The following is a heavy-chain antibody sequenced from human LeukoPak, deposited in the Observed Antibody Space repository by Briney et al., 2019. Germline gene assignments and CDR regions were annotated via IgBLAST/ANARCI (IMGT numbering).Heavy chain of an antibody. V-gene: IGHV4-59*01. Sequence: KSSETLSLTCTVSGGSISSYYWSWIRQPPGKGLEWIGYIYYSGSTNYNPSLKSRVTISVDTSKNQFSLKLSSVTAADTAVYYCAREDKRYFDWLTGRGSFDIWGQGTMVTVSS. CDR1: GGSISSYY. CDR2: IYYSGST. CDR3: AREDKRYFDWLTGRGSFDI. D-gene: IGHD3-9*01. J-gene: IGHJ3*02.